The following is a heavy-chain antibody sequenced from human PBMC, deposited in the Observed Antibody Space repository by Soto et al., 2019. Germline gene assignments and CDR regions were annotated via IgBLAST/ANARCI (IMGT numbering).Heavy chain of an antibody. Sequence: VASVKVSCRASGYTFTGYYSYCVRQAPGRGLESMAWMNPNTGGANYAQKFQDRITMTRDTSISTGYMELSGLRSDDTATYFCARAIRGQLVTLWDQGTLITFYS. CDR3: ARAIRGQLVTL. CDR2: MNPNTGGA. V-gene: IGHV1-2*02. D-gene: IGHD1-1*01. CDR1: GYTFTGYY. J-gene: IGHJ4*02.